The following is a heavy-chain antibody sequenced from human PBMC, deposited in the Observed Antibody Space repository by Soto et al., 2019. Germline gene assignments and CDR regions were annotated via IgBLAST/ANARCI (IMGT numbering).Heavy chain of an antibody. V-gene: IGHV3-15*07. D-gene: IGHD2-2*02. CDR2: IKSKTDGGTT. CDR1: GFTFSNAW. J-gene: IGHJ4*02. CDR3: TTDRGYCSSTSCSTDYFDY. Sequence: PGGSLRLSCAASGFTFSNAWMNWVRQAPGKGLEWVGRIKSKTDGGTTDYAAPVKGRFTISRDDSKNTLYLQMNSLKTEDTAVYYCTTDRGYCSSTSCSTDYFDYWGQGTLVTVSS.